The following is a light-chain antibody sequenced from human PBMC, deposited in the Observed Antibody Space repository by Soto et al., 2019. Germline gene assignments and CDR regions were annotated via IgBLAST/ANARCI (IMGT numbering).Light chain of an antibody. Sequence: QSVLTQPPSSSASPGESARLTCTLPSDISVGDYNMYWYQQKPGSPPKYLLYHFSDSDQGQGSGVPSRFSGSIDASANAGILRISGLQSEDEADYYCMIWPSNSGVVFGGGTKLTVL. J-gene: IGLJ3*02. V-gene: IGLV5-37*01. CDR1: SDISVGDYN. CDR2: HFSDSDQ. CDR3: MIWPSNSGVV.